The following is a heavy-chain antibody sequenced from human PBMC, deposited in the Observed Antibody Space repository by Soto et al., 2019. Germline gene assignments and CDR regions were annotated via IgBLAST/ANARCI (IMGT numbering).Heavy chain of an antibody. CDR3: ARGKDIVVVPAATPYGMDV. D-gene: IGHD2-2*01. CDR1: GGTFSSYA. CDR2: IIPIFGTA. J-gene: IGHJ6*02. V-gene: IGHV1-69*13. Sequence: GASVKVSCKASGGTFSSYAISWVRQAPGQGLEWMGGIIPIFGTANYAQKFQGRVTITADESTSTAYMELSSLRSEDTAVYYCARGKDIVVVPAATPYGMDVWGQGTTVTVSS.